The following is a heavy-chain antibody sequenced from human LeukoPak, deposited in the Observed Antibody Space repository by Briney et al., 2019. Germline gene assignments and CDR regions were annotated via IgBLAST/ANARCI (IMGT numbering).Heavy chain of an antibody. CDR3: ARGGQGDGYSADEAFDF. CDR1: GDSVSGNSTA. J-gene: IGHJ3*01. Sequence: SQTLSLTFAISGDSVSGNSTAYNWIRQSPSRGLEWLGRTYYRSKWYNDYAVSVKSRIIINPDTSKNQLSLQLKSVTPEDTAVYYCARGGQGDGYSADEAFDFWGQGTMVTVS. D-gene: IGHD5-24*01. CDR2: TYYRSKWYN. V-gene: IGHV6-1*01.